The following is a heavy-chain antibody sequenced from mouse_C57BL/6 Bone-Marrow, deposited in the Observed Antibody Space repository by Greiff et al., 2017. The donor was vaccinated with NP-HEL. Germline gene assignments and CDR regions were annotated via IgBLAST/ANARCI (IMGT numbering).Heavy chain of an antibody. J-gene: IGHJ2*01. V-gene: IGHV14-1*01. CDR3: TTPLFITTVVATD. Sequence: EVQLQQSGAELVRPGASVKLSCTASGFNIKDYYMHWVKQRPEQGLEWIGRIDPEDGDTEYAPKFQGKATMTADTSSNTAYLQVSSLTSEDTAVYYCTTPLFITTVVATDWGQGTTLTVSS. CDR2: IDPEDGDT. CDR1: GFNIKDYY. D-gene: IGHD1-1*01.